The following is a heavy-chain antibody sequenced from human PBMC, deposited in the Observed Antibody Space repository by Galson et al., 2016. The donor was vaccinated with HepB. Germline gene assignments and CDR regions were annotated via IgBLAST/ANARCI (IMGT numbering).Heavy chain of an antibody. V-gene: IGHV4-34*01. CDR3: ARDSETLPGTWFDY. Sequence: ETLSLTCGVYGGSLSGYYWDWIRQSPGKGLEWIGETNRRGRSNSNPPLTSRVTMSVDTSKNQISLTLSSVTAADTAVYYFARDSETLPGTWFDYWGQGILVTVSS. CDR2: TNRRGRS. CDR1: GGSLSGYY. J-gene: IGHJ4*02. D-gene: IGHD6-13*01.